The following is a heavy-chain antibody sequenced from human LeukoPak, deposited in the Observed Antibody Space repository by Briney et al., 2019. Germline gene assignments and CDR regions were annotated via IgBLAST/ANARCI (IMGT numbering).Heavy chain of an antibody. V-gene: IGHV1-3*01. CDR3: ARASPQGSYFDY. D-gene: IGHD3-10*01. J-gene: IGHJ4*02. Sequence: GASVKVSCKAFEYTFSSYSIHWVRQAPGQRLEWMGWINAGKGNTKYSQNLQGRVTVTGDTSASTAYMELSSLTSEDTAVYYCARASPQGSYFDYWGQGTLVTVSS. CDR1: EYTFSSYS. CDR2: INAGKGNT.